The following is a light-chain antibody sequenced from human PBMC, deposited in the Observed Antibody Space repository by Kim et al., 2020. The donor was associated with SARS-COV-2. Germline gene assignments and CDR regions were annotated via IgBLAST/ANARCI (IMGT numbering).Light chain of an antibody. V-gene: IGLV1-51*01. CDR3: GTWDSSLSAYV. J-gene: IGLJ1*01. CDR2: DNN. CDR1: SSNIGNNY. Sequence: QSVLTQPPSVSAAPGQKVTISCSGSSSNIGNNYVSWYQQFPGTAPKLLIHDNNQRPSGIPDRISGSKSGTSATLGITGLQTGDEADYYCGTWDSSLSAYVFGTGTKVTVL.